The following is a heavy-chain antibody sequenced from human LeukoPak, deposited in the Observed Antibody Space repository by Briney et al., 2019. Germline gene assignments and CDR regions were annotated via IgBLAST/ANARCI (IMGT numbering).Heavy chain of an antibody. V-gene: IGHV3-7*01. CDR3: ARGRDRGVIAHDAFDI. Sequence: GGSLRLSCAASGFTFRRHWMSWVRQAPGKGLEWVAHIKQDGSRQYYVDSVKGRFTISRDNAKSSQYLQMNGLRAEDTAVYYCARGRDRGVIAHDAFDIWGQGTMVTVSS. D-gene: IGHD3-10*01. CDR1: GFTFRRHW. J-gene: IGHJ3*02. CDR2: IKQDGSRQ.